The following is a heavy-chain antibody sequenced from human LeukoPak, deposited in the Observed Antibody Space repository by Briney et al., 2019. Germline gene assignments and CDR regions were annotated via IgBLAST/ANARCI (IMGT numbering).Heavy chain of an antibody. Sequence: PGGSLRLPCASSGFTFSSYSMNWVRQAPGKGLEWVSYISSSGTTISYADSVKGRFTISRDSTRNSLYLQMNSLRVEDTAIYYCARDLKGYSSSGGVDFWGQGTLVTVSS. D-gene: IGHD6-13*01. J-gene: IGHJ4*02. CDR1: GFTFSSYS. CDR2: ISSSGTTI. V-gene: IGHV3-48*01. CDR3: ARDLKGYSSSGGVDF.